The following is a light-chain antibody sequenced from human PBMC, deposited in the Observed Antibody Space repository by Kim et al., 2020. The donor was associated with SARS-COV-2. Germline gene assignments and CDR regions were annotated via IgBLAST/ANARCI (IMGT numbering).Light chain of an antibody. V-gene: IGLV1-44*01. CDR3: AAWDDSLNGFYV. Sequence: ELTQPPSASGTPGQRVTISCSGSSSNIGSNNVNWYQKFPGTAPKVLIYSNNQRPSGVPDRFSGSKSGTSASLAISGLQSEDEADYYCAAWDDSLNGFYVFGTGTKVTVL. J-gene: IGLJ1*01. CDR1: SSNIGSNN. CDR2: SNN.